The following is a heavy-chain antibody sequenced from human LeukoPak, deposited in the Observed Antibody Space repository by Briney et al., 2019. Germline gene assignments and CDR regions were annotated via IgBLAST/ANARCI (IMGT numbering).Heavy chain of an antibody. CDR3: ARDLPDSSSSDLDAFDI. Sequence: GGSLRLSCAASGFTVSSNYMSWVRRAPGKGLEWVSVIYSGGSTYYADSVKGRFTISRDNSKNTLYLQMNSLRAEDTAVYYCARDLPDSSSSDLDAFDIWGQGTMVTVSS. CDR2: IYSGGST. J-gene: IGHJ3*02. V-gene: IGHV3-66*01. CDR1: GFTVSSNY. D-gene: IGHD6-6*01.